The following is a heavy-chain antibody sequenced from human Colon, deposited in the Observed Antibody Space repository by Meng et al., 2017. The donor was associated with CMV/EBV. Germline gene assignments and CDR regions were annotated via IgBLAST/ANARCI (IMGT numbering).Heavy chain of an antibody. CDR3: AKDMSVIGSID. CDR1: GFTFSNYW. CDR2: IKEDGSEK. D-gene: IGHD1-20*01. Sequence: GGSLRLSCAASGFTFSNYWMTWLRQAPGRGLELVAHIKEDGSEKYFVGSVKGRFTISRDNSKNTLYLQMNSLRAEDTAVYYCAKDMSVIGSIDWGQGTLVTVSS. J-gene: IGHJ4*02. V-gene: IGHV3-7*01.